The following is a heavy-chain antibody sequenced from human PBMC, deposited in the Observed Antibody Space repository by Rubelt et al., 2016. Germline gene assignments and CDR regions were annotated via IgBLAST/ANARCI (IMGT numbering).Heavy chain of an antibody. V-gene: IGHV3-21*01. J-gene: IGHJ4*02. CDR2: ISSSSSYI. D-gene: IGHD1-1*01. CDR3: ARDREDAQKLERKEFDY. CDR1: GFTFSSYS. Sequence: EVQLVESGGGLVKPGGSLRLSCAASGFTFSSYSMNWVRQAPGKGLEWVSSISSSSSYIYYADSVKGRFTISRDNAKNSLYLQMNSLRAEDTAVYYCARDREDAQKLERKEFDYWGQGTLVTVSS.